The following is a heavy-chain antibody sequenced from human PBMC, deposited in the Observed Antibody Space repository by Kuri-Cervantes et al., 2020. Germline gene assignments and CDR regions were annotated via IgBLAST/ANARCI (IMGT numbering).Heavy chain of an antibody. D-gene: IGHD6-19*01. CDR3: ARAKRGQWPYLKQEYFQH. CDR2: IIPIFGTA. J-gene: IGHJ1*01. CDR1: GYTFTTYY. Sequence: SVKVSCKSSGYTFTTYYIHWVRQAPGQGLEWMGGIIPIFGTANYAQKFQGRVTITADESTSTAYMELSSLRSEDTAVYYCARAKRGQWPYLKQEYFQHWGQGTLVTVSS. V-gene: IGHV1-69*13.